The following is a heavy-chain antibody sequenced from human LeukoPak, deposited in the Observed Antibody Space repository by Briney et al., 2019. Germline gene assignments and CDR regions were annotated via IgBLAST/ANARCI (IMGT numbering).Heavy chain of an antibody. CDR3: ARGNYVYVRRGSRPYYFDY. Sequence: GASVKVSCKASGYTFTSYAMHWVRQAPGQRLEWMGWMNPNSGNTGYAQKFQGRVTITRNTSISTAYMELSSLRSEDTAVYYCARGNYVYVRRGSRPYYFDYWGQGTLVTVSS. CDR1: GYTFTSYA. V-gene: IGHV1-8*03. J-gene: IGHJ4*02. CDR2: MNPNSGNT. D-gene: IGHD3-10*02.